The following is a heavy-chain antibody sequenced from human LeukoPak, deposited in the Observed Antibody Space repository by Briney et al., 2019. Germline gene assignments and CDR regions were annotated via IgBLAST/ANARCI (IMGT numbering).Heavy chain of an antibody. CDR3: AKALGGYFDY. CDR1: GFTVSSNY. J-gene: IGHJ4*02. V-gene: IGHV3-23*01. Sequence: PGGSLRLSCAASGFTVSSNYMSWVRQAPGKGLEWVSAISSSGVTTYYADSVKGRFTISRDNSKNTLYLQMNSLRAEDTAVYYCAKALGGYFDYWGQGTLVTVSS. D-gene: IGHD1-26*01. CDR2: ISSSGVTT.